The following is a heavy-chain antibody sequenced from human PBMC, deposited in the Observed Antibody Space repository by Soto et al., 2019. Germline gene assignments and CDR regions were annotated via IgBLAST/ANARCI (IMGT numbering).Heavy chain of an antibody. V-gene: IGHV5-10-1*01. J-gene: IGHJ4*02. CDR3: ARHGAAIWLGY. Sequence: GGSLKISCSTSGYTFSGHWISWVRQVPGEGLQWMGNIDPSDSYINYNPAFRGHVTFSVDKSNSTAYLHWRSLGPSDTAIYYCARHGAAIWLGYWGQGTLVTVSS. CDR1: GYTFSGHW. CDR2: IDPSDSYI. D-gene: IGHD6-19*01.